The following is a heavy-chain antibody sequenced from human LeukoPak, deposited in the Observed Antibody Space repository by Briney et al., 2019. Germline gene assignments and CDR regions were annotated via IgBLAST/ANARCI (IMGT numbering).Heavy chain of an antibody. CDR3: AKPFRGVRTYYFDY. V-gene: IGHV3-23*01. D-gene: IGHD3-10*01. J-gene: IGHJ4*02. Sequence: PGGSLRLSCAASGFTFSSCAMSWVRQAPGKGLEWVSAISGSGGSTYYADSVKGRFTISRDNSKNTLYLQMNSLRAEDTAVYYCAKPFRGVRTYYFDYWGQGTLVTVSS. CDR1: GFTFSSCA. CDR2: ISGSGGST.